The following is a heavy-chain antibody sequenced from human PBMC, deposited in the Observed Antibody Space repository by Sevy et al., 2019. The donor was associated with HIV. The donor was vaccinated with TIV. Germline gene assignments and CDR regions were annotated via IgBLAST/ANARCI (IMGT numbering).Heavy chain of an antibody. CDR2: INHSGST. CDR3: ARGLLKTKYYYDSSGLLRAFFDY. D-gene: IGHD3-22*01. V-gene: IGHV4-34*01. CDR1: GGSFSGYY. J-gene: IGHJ4*02. Sequence: SETLSLTCAVYGGSFSGYYWSWIRQPPGKGLEWIGEINHSGSTNYNPSLKSRVTISVDTSKNQFSLKLSSVTAADTXXXXCARGLLKTKYYYDSSGLLRAFFDYWGQGTLVTVSS.